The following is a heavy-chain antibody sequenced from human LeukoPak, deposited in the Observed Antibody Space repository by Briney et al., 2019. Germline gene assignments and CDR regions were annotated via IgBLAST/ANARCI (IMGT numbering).Heavy chain of an antibody. CDR1: GFTFDDSG. CDR2: RTGGST. D-gene: IGHD3-10*02. CDR3: AELGITMIGGV. J-gene: IGHJ6*04. V-gene: IGHV3-20*04. Sequence: RPGGSLRLSCAASGFTFDDSGMSWVRQAPGKGLEWVSGRTGGSTGYADSVKGRFTISRDNAKNSLYLQMNSLRAEDTAVYYCAELGITMIGGVWGKGTTVTISS.